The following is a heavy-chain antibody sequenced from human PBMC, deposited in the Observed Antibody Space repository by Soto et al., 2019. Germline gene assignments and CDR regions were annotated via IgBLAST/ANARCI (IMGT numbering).Heavy chain of an antibody. V-gene: IGHV3-7*01. D-gene: IGHD3-3*01. CDR3: ARDDDFWSGYYDY. CDR2: IKQDGSEK. Sequence: PGGSLRLSCAASGFPFSSYWMSWVRQAPGKGLEWVANIKQDGSEKYYVDSVKGRFTISRDNAKNSLYLQMNSLRAEDTAVYYCARDDDFWSGYYDYWGQGTLVTVSS. CDR1: GFPFSSYW. J-gene: IGHJ4*02.